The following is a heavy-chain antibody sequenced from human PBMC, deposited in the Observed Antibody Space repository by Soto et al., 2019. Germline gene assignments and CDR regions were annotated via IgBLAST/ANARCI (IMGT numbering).Heavy chain of an antibody. CDR3: ARDMYSSDYFVKWFEP. J-gene: IGHJ5*02. V-gene: IGHV3-30*04. D-gene: IGHD6-19*01. Sequence: QVRLVESGGGVVQPGRSLRLSCTASGFSFSSYAMYWFRQPPGKGLEWVAVISKDGMNMNYADSVKGRVTVSRDNANYSLDLQLNSRRGEDTAMYYCARDMYSSDYFVKWFEPWGQGTLVTVSS. CDR2: ISKDGMNM. CDR1: GFSFSSYA.